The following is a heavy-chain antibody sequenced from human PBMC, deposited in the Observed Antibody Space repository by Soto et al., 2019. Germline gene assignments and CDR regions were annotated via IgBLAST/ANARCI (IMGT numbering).Heavy chain of an antibody. V-gene: IGHV3-23*01. CDR1: GFTFSNFA. D-gene: IGHD1-26*01. CDR2: ISHSGDST. J-gene: IGHJ6*02. CDR3: AKSIVEAQAGRRYYGVDV. Sequence: EVQLLESGGGLVQPGGSLRLSCAASGFTFSNFALSWVRQAPGEGLEWVSGISHSGDSTYYADAVKGRFTISRDNSRNTQYPQMTCLRAEDTAVYYCAKSIVEAQAGRRYYGVDVWGQGTTVTVSS.